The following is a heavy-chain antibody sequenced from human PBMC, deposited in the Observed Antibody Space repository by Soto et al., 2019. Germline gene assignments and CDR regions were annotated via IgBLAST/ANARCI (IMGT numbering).Heavy chain of an antibody. J-gene: IGHJ6*02. CDR2: LIPIFGTA. CDR1: GGTFSSYA. Sequence: QVQLVQSGAEVKKPGSSVKVSCKASGGTFSSYAISWVRQAPGPGLEWMGGLIPIFGTANYAQKFQGRVTITADESTSTAYMELSSLRSEDTAVYYCARGRIVVVVAATSYGMDVWGQGTTVTVSS. D-gene: IGHD2-15*01. V-gene: IGHV1-69*01. CDR3: ARGRIVVVVAATSYGMDV.